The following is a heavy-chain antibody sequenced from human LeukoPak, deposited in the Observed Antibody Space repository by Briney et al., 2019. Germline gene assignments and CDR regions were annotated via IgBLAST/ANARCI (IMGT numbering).Heavy chain of an antibody. V-gene: IGHV1-8*03. D-gene: IGHD4-23*01. Sequence: ASVKVSCKASGYTFTGYYMHWVRQAPGQGLEWMGWINPNSGKTGYAQKFQDRITITRNTSISTAYMELSSLGSEDTAVYYCARETPSRYFDYWGQGTLVTVSS. CDR1: GYTFTGYY. CDR2: INPNSGKT. J-gene: IGHJ4*02. CDR3: ARETPSRYFDY.